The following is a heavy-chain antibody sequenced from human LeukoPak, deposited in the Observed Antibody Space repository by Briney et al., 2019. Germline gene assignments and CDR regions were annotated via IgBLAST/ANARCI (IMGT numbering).Heavy chain of an antibody. D-gene: IGHD2-2*01. CDR2: ISGSGGGT. Sequence: PGGSLRLSCAASGFTFSSYAMSWVRQAPGKGLEWVSAISGSGGGTYYADSVKGRFTISRDNSKNTLYPQMNSLRAEDTAVYYCAKWGYCSSTSCLGAFDYWGQGTLVTVSS. V-gene: IGHV3-23*01. CDR3: AKWGYCSSTSCLGAFDY. J-gene: IGHJ4*02. CDR1: GFTFSSYA.